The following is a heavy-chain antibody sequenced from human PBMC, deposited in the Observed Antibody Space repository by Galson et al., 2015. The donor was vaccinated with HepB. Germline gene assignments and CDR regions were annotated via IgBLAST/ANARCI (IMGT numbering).Heavy chain of an antibody. CDR1: GFTFSSYA. D-gene: IGHD3-22*01. V-gene: IGHV3-30-3*01. CDR3: ARDPGYYDSSGYQYNWFDP. CDR2: ISYDGSNK. J-gene: IGHJ5*02. Sequence: SLRLSCAASGFTFSSYAMHWVRQAPGKGLEWVAVISYDGSNKYYADSVKGRFTISRDNSKNTLYLQMNSLRAEDTAVYYCARDPGYYDSSGYQYNWFDPWGQGTLVTVSS.